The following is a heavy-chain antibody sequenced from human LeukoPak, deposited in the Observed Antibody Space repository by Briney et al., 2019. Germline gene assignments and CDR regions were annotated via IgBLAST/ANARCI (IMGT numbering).Heavy chain of an antibody. CDR2: IRQDGSEK. Sequence: GGSLRLSCAASGFTFSGYWMSWVRQAPGKGLEWVANIRQDGSEKYYVDSVKGRFTISRDNAKNSLFLQMNSLRAEDAAVYYCARDVGYCSSASCPPYYYFMDVWGKGTTVTVSS. V-gene: IGHV3-7*01. CDR3: ARDVGYCSSASCPPYYYFMDV. CDR1: GFTFSGYW. D-gene: IGHD2-2*01. J-gene: IGHJ6*03.